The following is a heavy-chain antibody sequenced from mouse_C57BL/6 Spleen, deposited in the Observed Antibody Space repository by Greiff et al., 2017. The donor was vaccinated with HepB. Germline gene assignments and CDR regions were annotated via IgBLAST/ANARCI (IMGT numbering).Heavy chain of an antibody. CDR1: GYAFSSSW. J-gene: IGHJ2*01. V-gene: IGHV1-82*01. CDR2: IYPGDGDT. CDR3: ARSGYDYNGYFDY. D-gene: IGHD2-4*01. Sequence: VQLQQSGPELVKPGASVKISCKASGYAFSSSWMNWVKQRPGKGLEWIGRIYPGDGDTNYNGKFKGKATLTADKSSSTAYMQLSSLTSEDSAVYFCARSGYDYNGYFDYWGQGTTLTVSS.